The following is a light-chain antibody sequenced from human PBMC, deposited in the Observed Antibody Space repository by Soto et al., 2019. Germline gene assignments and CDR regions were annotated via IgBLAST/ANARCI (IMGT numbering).Light chain of an antibody. Sequence: DIQMTQSPSSLSASVGDRVTITCRASQSISSYLNWYQQKPGKAPKLLIYDASSLESGVPSRFSGSGAGADFTQAIRSLQPDNLAPYRSKQYHPYPPWTFPRGTKVDIK. CDR2: DAS. J-gene: IGKJ1*01. CDR1: QSISSY. CDR3: KQYHPYPPWT. V-gene: IGKV1-39*01.